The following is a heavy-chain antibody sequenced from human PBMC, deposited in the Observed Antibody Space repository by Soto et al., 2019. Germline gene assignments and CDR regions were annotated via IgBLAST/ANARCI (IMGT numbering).Heavy chain of an antibody. V-gene: IGHV4-59*08. D-gene: IGHD1-26*01. Sequence: PSETLSLTCTVSGGSISSYYWSWIRQPPGKGLEWIGYIYYSGSTNYNPSLKSRVTISVDTSNNQVSLQLNSVTPDDTAVYYCARLIGNSWLDSWGQGTLVTVSS. CDR2: IYYSGST. J-gene: IGHJ5*01. CDR3: ARLIGNSWLDS. CDR1: GGSISSYY.